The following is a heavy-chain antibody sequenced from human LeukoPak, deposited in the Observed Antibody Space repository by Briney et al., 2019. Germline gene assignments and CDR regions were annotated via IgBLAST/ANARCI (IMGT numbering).Heavy chain of an antibody. CDR3: ARHKGYCSSTSCYDGDTNWFDP. D-gene: IGHD2-2*01. V-gene: IGHV4-39*01. Sequence: SETLSLTCAVSGGSISSTNYYWGWIRQPPGKGLEWIGTIYYSGSTYYNPSLKSRVTISVDTSKNQFSLKLSSVTAADTAVYYCARHKGYCSSTSCYDGDTNWFDPWGQGTLVTVSS. J-gene: IGHJ5*02. CDR2: IYYSGST. CDR1: GGSISSTNYY.